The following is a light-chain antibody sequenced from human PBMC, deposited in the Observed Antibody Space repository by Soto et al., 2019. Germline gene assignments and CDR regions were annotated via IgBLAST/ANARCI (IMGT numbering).Light chain of an antibody. J-gene: IGKJ1*01. CDR1: QSVGSS. Sequence: GESGTRWWRASQSVGSSLAWYQQKPGQAPRLLIYDASKRATGIPARFSSSRTGPDITLSCSSLQSEDLSVCYCHQHHCLPPPSARGTKVDIK. V-gene: IGKV3-11*01. CDR2: DAS. CDR3: HQHHCLPPP.